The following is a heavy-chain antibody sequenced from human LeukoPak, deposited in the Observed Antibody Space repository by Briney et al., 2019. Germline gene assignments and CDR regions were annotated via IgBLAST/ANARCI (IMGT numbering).Heavy chain of an antibody. Sequence: SETLSVTCAVYGGSFSGYYCSWIRQPPGKGLEWIGGINPSGSTTDNPHLKRRIAISVATSKNQFSLTLSSVPAADTAVYYCARGRGRYCSSTSCRNWFDPWGQGTLVTVSS. CDR2: INPSGST. CDR1: GGSFSGYY. V-gene: IGHV4-34*01. D-gene: IGHD2-2*01. CDR3: ARGRGRYCSSTSCRNWFDP. J-gene: IGHJ5*02.